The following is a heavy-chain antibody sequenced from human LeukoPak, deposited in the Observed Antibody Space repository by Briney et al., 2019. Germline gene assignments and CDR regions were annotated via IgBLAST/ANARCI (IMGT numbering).Heavy chain of an antibody. J-gene: IGHJ4*02. Sequence: GPVKVSCKASGYTFTSYDINWVRQATGQGLEWMGWMNPNSGNTGYAQKFQGRVTITRNTSISTAYMELSSLRSEDTAVYYCARGRFQGRELLRYFDYWGQGTLVTVSS. CDR3: ARGRFQGRELLRYFDY. V-gene: IGHV1-8*03. CDR2: MNPNSGNT. CDR1: GYTFTSYD. D-gene: IGHD1-26*01.